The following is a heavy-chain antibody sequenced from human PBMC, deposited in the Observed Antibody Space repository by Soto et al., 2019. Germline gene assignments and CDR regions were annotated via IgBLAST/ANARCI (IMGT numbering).Heavy chain of an antibody. CDR1: GFTFSDSW. V-gene: IGHV3-11*01. Sequence: GGSLRLSCAASGFTFSDSWMGWIRQSPGKGLEWVSYISSSGSTIYYADSVKGRFTISRDNAKNSLYLQMNSLRAEDTAVYYCARARDDYGDYPYYYYGMDVWGQGNPGHRL. J-gene: IGHJ6*02. CDR2: ISSSGSTI. CDR3: ARARDDYGDYPYYYYGMDV. D-gene: IGHD4-17*01.